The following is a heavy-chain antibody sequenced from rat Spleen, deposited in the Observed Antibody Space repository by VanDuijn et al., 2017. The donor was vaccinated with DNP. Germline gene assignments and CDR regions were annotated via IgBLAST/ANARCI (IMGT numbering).Heavy chain of an antibody. CDR3: TTFEGTNA. CDR1: GFTFSDYN. Sequence: EVQLVESGGGLVQPGRALKLSCAASGFTFSDYNMAWVRQAPKKGLEWVATITYDGSRTYYRDSVKGRVTISRDKAKSTLYQQMDSLRSEDTATYYCTTFEGTNAWGQGTSVTVSS. D-gene: IGHD1-11*01. J-gene: IGHJ4*01. CDR2: ITYDGSRT. V-gene: IGHV5S10*01.